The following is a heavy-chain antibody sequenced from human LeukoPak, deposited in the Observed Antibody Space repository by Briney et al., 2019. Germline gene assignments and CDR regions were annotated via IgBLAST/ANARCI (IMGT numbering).Heavy chain of an antibody. D-gene: IGHD3-3*01. Sequence: GASVKVSCKTSGCTFRSYAICWVRQAPGQGRERMGWINVYNGYTNYARNFQGRVTMTTDTSTSTAYMEVRSLRSDDTAVYYCARVECSSNTCYDYYWGQGTLVIVSS. V-gene: IGHV1-18*01. CDR1: GCTFRSYA. J-gene: IGHJ4*02. CDR3: ARVECSSNTCYDYY. CDR2: INVYNGYT.